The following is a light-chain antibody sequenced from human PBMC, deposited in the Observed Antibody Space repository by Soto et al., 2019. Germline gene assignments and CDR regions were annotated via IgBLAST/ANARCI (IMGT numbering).Light chain of an antibody. CDR3: CSYAGSYILV. CDR1: SSDVGGYNF. J-gene: IGLJ2*01. CDR2: DVS. Sequence: QSALTQPRSASGSPGQSVTISCTGTSSDVGGYNFVSWYQQRPGKAPKLMIYDVSERPSGVPDRFSGSKSGNTASLTISGLQAEDEADYYCCSYAGSYILVFGGGTKLTVL. V-gene: IGLV2-11*01.